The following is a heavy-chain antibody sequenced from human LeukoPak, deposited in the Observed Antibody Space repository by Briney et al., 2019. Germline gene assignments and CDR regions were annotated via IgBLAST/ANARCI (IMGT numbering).Heavy chain of an antibody. V-gene: IGHV3-7*04. Sequence: PGGSLRLSCAASGFSVSSNYMSWVRQAPGKGLEWVANIKEDGTVKHYVESVKGRFTISRDNAKNSLYLQMNSLRAEDTAVYYCVRAIFGASVAFDFWGQGTLVTVSS. D-gene: IGHD3-3*02. J-gene: IGHJ3*01. CDR3: VRAIFGASVAFDF. CDR1: GFSVSSNY. CDR2: IKEDGTVK.